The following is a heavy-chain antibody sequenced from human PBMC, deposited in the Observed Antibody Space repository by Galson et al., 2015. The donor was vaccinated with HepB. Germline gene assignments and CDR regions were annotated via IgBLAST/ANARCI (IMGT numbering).Heavy chain of an antibody. CDR3: ARASGERAFIAVAGTTWFDP. CDR1: GFTVSSNY. CDR2: IYSGGST. V-gene: IGHV3-53*01. D-gene: IGHD6-19*01. J-gene: IGHJ5*02. Sequence: SLRLSCAASGFTVSSNYMSWVRQAPGKGLEWVSVIYSGGSTYYADSVKGRFTITRDNSKNTLYLQMNSLRAEDTAVYYCARASGERAFIAVAGTTWFDPWGQGTLVTVPS.